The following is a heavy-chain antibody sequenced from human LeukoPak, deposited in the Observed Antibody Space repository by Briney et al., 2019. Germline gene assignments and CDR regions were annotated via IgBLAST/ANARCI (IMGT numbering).Heavy chain of an antibody. CDR1: AFTFSSYS. CDR2: ITSTSTYR. V-gene: IGHV3-21*06. CDR3: ATIPAITLSTNRGIDF. J-gene: IGHJ4*02. Sequence: GGSLRLSCAASAFTFSSYSMNWVRQAPGKGLEWVSSITSTSTYRYYADSVRGRFTISRDNADNSVYLQMNSLRAEDTAVYYCATIPAITLSTNRGIDFWGQGTLVTVSS. D-gene: IGHD3-10*01.